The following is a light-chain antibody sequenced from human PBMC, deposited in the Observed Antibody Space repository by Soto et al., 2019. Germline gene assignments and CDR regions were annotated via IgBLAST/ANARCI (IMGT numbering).Light chain of an antibody. CDR2: DAS. J-gene: IGKJ1*01. CDR1: QSISSW. Sequence: DIQMTQSPSTLSASVGDRVTITCRASQSISSWLAWYQQQPGKAPKLLIYDASTLESGVPSRFSGSGSGTEFTLTISSLQPDDFATYYCQQHSTYLCAFGQGTKVEIK. V-gene: IGKV1-5*01. CDR3: QQHSTYLCA.